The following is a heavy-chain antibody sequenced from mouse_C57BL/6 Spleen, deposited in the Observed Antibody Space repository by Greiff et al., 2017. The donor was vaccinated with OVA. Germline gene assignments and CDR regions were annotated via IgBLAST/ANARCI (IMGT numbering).Heavy chain of an antibody. CDR2: IDPSDSET. D-gene: IGHD2-10*01. CDR1: GYTFTSYR. V-gene: IGHV1-52*01. CDR3: ARAYYGNYPWFAY. Sequence: QVQLQQPGAELVRPGSSVKLSCKASGYTFTSYRMHWVKQRPIQGLEWIGNIDPSDSETHYNQKFKDKATLTVDKSSSTAYMQLSSLTSEDSAVYYCARAYYGNYPWFAYWGQGTLVTVSA. J-gene: IGHJ3*01.